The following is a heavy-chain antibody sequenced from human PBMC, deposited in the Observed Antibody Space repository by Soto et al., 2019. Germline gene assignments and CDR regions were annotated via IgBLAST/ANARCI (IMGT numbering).Heavy chain of an antibody. D-gene: IGHD3-9*01. CDR3: APRRGDLLAGHYYFDY. CDR2: ISWDGEK. Sequence: ITLKESGPTLVKPTQTLTLTCTFSGFSLNTRGVGVGWIRQPPGKALEWLALISWDGEKRYSPSLKSRLTIPKDTSENQVVLTMTNMDPVDTATYYCAPRRGDLLAGHYYFDYWGQGTLVTVSS. CDR1: GFSLNTRGVG. J-gene: IGHJ4*02. V-gene: IGHV2-5*02.